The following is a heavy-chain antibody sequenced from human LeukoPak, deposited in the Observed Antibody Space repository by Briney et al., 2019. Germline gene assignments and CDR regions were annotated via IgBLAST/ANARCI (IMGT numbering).Heavy chain of an antibody. V-gene: IGHV3-23*01. CDR2: ISVSAGST. CDR3: HIQGY. CDR1: GFTFSTYA. J-gene: IGHJ4*02. D-gene: IGHD2-21*01. Sequence: GGSLKLSCAASGFTFSTYAMSWVRQAPGKGLEWVSAISVSAGSTYYADSVKGRFTISRDNSKNTLYLQMNSLRADDTALYYCHIQGYWGQGSLVTVSS.